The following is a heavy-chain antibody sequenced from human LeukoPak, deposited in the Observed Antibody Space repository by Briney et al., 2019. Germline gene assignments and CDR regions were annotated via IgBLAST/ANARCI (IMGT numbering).Heavy chain of an antibody. CDR2: INPNSGGT. Sequence: LRASVKVSCKASGYPFSDYYMHWVRQAPGQGLEWMGWINPNSGGTNNAQKFQGRVTMTRDTSIGTAYMELSRLRSDDTAVYYCAREGPYSDSSRSRFDYWGQGTLVTVSS. J-gene: IGHJ4*02. V-gene: IGHV1-2*02. CDR1: GYPFSDYY. D-gene: IGHD6-6*01. CDR3: AREGPYSDSSRSRFDY.